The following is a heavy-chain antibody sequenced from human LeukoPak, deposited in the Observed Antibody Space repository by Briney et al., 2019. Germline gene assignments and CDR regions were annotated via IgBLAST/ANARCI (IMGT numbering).Heavy chain of an antibody. Sequence: SQTLSLTCTVSGGSISSGGYYWSWIRQPPGKGLEWIGYIYSSETTVYKPSLKSRVTISADTSKNQFSLKLASVTAADTAIYYCARRNDFDIWGQGTMVTVSS. CDR3: ARRNDFDI. CDR1: GGSISSGGYY. V-gene: IGHV4-61*09. CDR2: IYSSETT. J-gene: IGHJ3*02.